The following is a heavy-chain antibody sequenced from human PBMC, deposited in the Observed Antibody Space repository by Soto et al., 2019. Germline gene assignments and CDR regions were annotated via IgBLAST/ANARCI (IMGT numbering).Heavy chain of an antibody. CDR2: IYHSGTT. CDR3: ASHVAVPRTRGFDY. CDR1: GGSISDNW. V-gene: IGHV4-4*02. D-gene: IGHD2-21*01. Sequence: QVQLQESGPGLVKPSGTLFLTCAVSGGSISDNWWSWVRQPPGKGLEWIGEIYHSGTTYYTPSLRSRVVILVDKSASQISLTLSSVTAAETAVYYCASHVAVPRTRGFDYWGPGTRVAVSS. J-gene: IGHJ4*02.